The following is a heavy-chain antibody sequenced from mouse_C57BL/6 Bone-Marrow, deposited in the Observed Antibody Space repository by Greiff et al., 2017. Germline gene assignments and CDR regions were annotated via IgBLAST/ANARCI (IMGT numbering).Heavy chain of an antibody. CDR1: GYAFTNYL. CDR3: AREEYYGSSYWYFDV. J-gene: IGHJ1*03. Sequence: VKLQESGAELVRPGTSVKVSCKASGYAFTNYLIEWVKQRPGQGLEWIGVINPGSGGTNYNEKFKGKATLTADKSSSTAYMQLSSLTSEDSAVXFCAREEYYGSSYWYFDVWGTGTTVTVSS. V-gene: IGHV1-54*01. CDR2: INPGSGGT. D-gene: IGHD1-1*01.